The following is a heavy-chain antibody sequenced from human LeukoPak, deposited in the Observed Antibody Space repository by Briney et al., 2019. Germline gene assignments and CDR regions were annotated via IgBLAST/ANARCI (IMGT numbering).Heavy chain of an antibody. CDR1: GFSFSGHW. CDR2: IKPDGSEK. CDR3: AYRNTLDY. D-gene: IGHD1-26*01. Sequence: PGGSLRLSCAASGFSFSGHWMNWVRQRPGKGLEWVANIKPDGSEKYYVDSVKGRFTISRDDAKRSLDLQMDSLRAEDTAIYYCAYRNTLDYWGQGTLVTVSS. V-gene: IGHV3-7*02. J-gene: IGHJ4*02.